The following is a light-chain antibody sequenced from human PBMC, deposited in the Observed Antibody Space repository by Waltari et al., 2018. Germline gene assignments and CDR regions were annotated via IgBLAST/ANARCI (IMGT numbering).Light chain of an antibody. J-gene: IGLJ2*01. Sequence: SSELTQDPAVSVAMGQTARITCQGDSLRSSYASWYQQRPGQAPILVMYDKNNRSSGVPDRFSGSSSHNTGSLTITGAQAEDEASYYCHSRDASGVAGSFGGGTKLTVL. V-gene: IGLV3-19*01. CDR2: DKN. CDR3: HSRDASGVAGS. CDR1: SLRSSY.